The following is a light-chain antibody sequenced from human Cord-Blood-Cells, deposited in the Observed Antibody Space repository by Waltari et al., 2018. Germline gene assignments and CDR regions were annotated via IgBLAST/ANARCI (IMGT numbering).Light chain of an antibody. CDR2: AAA. V-gene: IGKV1-39*01. CDR1: QSISSY. CDR3: QQSYSTPYT. Sequence: DIQMTQSLSSLSASAGYRVTITCRASQSISSYLNWYQQKPGKDPKLLIYAAASLQGGVPSRSSSSRSGTDFTLTISSLQPEDFATYYCQQSYSTPYTFGQGTKLEIK. J-gene: IGKJ2*01.